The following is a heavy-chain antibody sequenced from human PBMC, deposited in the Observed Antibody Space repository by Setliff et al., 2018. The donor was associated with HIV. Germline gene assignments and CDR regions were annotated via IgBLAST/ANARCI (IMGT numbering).Heavy chain of an antibody. CDR1: GGSISSYY. Sequence: PSETLSLTCTVSGGSISSYYWAWIRQPPGKGLEWIGSFYTTGNVYSPSFKSRVSISIDTAKTQLSLRLTSLSAADTAVYYCARLSGGMVPNYWGQGTLVTVSS. CDR3: ARLSGGMVPNY. J-gene: IGHJ4*02. CDR2: FYTTGNV. D-gene: IGHD3-10*01. V-gene: IGHV4-39*01.